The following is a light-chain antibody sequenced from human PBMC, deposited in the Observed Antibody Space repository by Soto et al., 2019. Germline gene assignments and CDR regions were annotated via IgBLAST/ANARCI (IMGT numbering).Light chain of an antibody. Sequence: ESVLTQSPGTLSLSPGERATLSCRASQSVSSSHLAWYQQNPGQAPRLLIYGATSRATGIPDRFSGSGSGADFTLTISRLEPEDFAVYYFQQYGTSAGTFGQGTKVVIK. CDR3: QQYGTSAGT. CDR2: GAT. CDR1: QSVSSSH. J-gene: IGKJ1*01. V-gene: IGKV3-20*01.